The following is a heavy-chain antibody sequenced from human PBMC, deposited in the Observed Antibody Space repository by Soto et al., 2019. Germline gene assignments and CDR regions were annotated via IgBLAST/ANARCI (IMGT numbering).Heavy chain of an antibody. CDR3: ARRWNYYLDF. CDR1: GFPFREFG. CDR2: ISYDGSD. J-gene: IGHJ4*02. Sequence: QMQLVESGGGVVQPGRSLRLSCVASGFPFREFGMHWVRQAPGKGLEWVALISYDGSDYADSVKGRFNISRDDSRDTLFLHMDNLVPDDTGVYYCARRWNYYLDFWGQGTLVAVSS. D-gene: IGHD1-1*01. V-gene: IGHV3-33*05.